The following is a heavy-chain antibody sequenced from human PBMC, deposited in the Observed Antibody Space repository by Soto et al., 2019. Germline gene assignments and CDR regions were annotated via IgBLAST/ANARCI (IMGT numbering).Heavy chain of an antibody. Sequence: ASVKVSCKASGYTFTSYAMHWVRQAPGQRLEWMGWINAGNGNRKYSQKFQGRVTITRDTSASTAYMELSSLRSEDTAVYYCARTYSGWGPYYFDYWGQGTLVTVSS. D-gene: IGHD6-19*01. V-gene: IGHV1-3*01. CDR2: INAGNGNR. CDR3: ARTYSGWGPYYFDY. CDR1: GYTFTSYA. J-gene: IGHJ4*02.